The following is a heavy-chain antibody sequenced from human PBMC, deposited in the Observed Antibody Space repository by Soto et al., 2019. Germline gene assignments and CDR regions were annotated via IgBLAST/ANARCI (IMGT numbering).Heavy chain of an antibody. V-gene: IGHV1-2*02. CDR1: GYTFTGYY. J-gene: IGHJ6*02. D-gene: IGHD2-15*01. CDR3: ARAKGGVVAAPYYYGMDV. CDR2: INPNSGGT. Sequence: ASVKVSCKASGYTFTGYYMHWVRQAPGQGLEWMGWINPNSGGTNYAQKFQGRVTMTRDTSISTAYMELSRLRSDDTAVYYCARAKGGVVAAPYYYGMDVWGQGTTVPVSS.